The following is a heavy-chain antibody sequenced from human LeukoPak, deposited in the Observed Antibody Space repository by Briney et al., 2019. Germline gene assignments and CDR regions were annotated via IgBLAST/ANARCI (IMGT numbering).Heavy chain of an antibody. D-gene: IGHD5-12*01. CDR3: ARDDRGYTGYDTFDY. V-gene: IGHV1-46*01. J-gene: IGHJ4*02. Sequence: PSVKVSCKASGYTFTSYYMHWVRQAPGQGLEWLGIINPSGGSTTYAQKFQGRVIMTRDMSTSTVYMELSSLRSEDTAVYYCARDDRGYTGYDTFDYWGQGTLVNVSS. CDR2: INPSGGST. CDR1: GYTFTSYY.